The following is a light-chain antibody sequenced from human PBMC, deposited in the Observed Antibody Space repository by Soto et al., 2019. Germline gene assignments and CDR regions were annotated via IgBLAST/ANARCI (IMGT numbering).Light chain of an antibody. CDR3: SSYRSSSTYV. V-gene: IGLV2-14*01. CDR2: EVS. J-gene: IGLJ1*01. CDR1: SSDVGAYNS. Sequence: QSALTQPASVSGSPGQSITISCTGTSSDVGAYNSVSWYQQHPGKAPKLMMYEVSNRPSGVSDRFSGSKSGNTASLTISGLQTGDEADYYCSSYRSSSTYVFGTGTKVTVL.